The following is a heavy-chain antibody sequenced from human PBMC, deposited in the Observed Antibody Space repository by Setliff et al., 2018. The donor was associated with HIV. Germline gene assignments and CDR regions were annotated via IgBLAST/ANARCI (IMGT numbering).Heavy chain of an antibody. CDR1: GFTFWSHS. CDR2: ISRDGDNS. V-gene: IGHV3-74*01. D-gene: IGHD2-15*01. CDR3: ARCPRYCSGSGCDPQYSHMDV. J-gene: IGHJ6*03. Sequence: TGGSLRLSCAASGFTFWSHSMHWVRQVPGKGLVWVSLISRDGDNSHYADSVKGRFTISRDNAKNTLYLQMNSLRVEDTAVYYCARCPRYCSGSGCDPQYSHMDVWGQGTTVTVSS.